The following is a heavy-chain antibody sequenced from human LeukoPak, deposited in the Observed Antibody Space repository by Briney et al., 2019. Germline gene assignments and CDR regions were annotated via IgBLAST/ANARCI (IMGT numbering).Heavy chain of an antibody. CDR1: GFSLSPSGVG. V-gene: IGHV2-5*01. CDR3: AHRPGSIAVAGTVWFDP. Sequence: SGPTLVNPTQPLTMTCTLSGFSLSPSGVGVGWIRQPPGKALAWRAVIYWNDDKSYSPSLKSSLTITKDTSKNQVVLTMTNMEPVDTATYYCAHRPGSIAVAGTVWFDPWGQGTPVSVSS. D-gene: IGHD6-19*01. CDR2: IYWNDDK. J-gene: IGHJ5*02.